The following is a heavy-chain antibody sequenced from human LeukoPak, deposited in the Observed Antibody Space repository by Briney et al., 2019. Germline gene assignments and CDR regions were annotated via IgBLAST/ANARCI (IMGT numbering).Heavy chain of an antibody. D-gene: IGHD1-26*01. CDR1: GGSISSGGYY. Sequence: SETLSLTCTVSGGSISSGGYYWSWIRQPPGKGLEWIGYIYHSGSTYYNPSLKSRVTISVDRSKNQFSLKLSSVTAADTAVYYCASSPSLSGSYYRDYWGQGTLVTVSS. CDR3: ASSPSLSGSYYRDY. V-gene: IGHV4-30-2*01. J-gene: IGHJ4*02. CDR2: IYHSGST.